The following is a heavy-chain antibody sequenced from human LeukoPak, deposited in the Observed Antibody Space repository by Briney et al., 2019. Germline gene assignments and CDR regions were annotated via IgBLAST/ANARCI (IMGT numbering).Heavy chain of an antibody. CDR3: ARAPAGPYGYFEY. CDR1: GDSVSSNKAI. J-gene: IGHJ4*02. V-gene: IGHV6-1*01. CDR2: TYYRSKWYN. Sequence: SQTLSLTCAISGDSVSSNKAIWHWIRQSPSRGLEWLGRTYYRSKWYNDDALSVKSRITISPDTSKNQFSLQLNSVTPEDTAVYYCARAPAGPYGYFEYWGQGTLATVSS. D-gene: IGHD2-2*01.